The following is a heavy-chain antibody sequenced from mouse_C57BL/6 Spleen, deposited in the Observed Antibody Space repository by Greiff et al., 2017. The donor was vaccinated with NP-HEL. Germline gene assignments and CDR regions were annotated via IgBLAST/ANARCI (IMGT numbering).Heavy chain of an antibody. CDR3: ARQVITTNYFDY. CDR2: ISSGSSTI. D-gene: IGHD2-4*01. V-gene: IGHV5-17*01. Sequence: EVMLVESGGGLVKPGGSLKLSCAASGFTFSDYGMHWVRQAPEKGLEWVAYISSGSSTIYYADTVKGRFTISRDNAKNTLFLQMTSLRSEDTAMYYCARQVITTNYFDYWGQGTTLTVSS. CDR1: GFTFSDYG. J-gene: IGHJ2*01.